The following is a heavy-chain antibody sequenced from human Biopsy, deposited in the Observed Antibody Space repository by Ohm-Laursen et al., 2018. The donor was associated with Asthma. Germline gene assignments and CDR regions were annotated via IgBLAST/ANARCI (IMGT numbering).Heavy chain of an antibody. J-gene: IGHJ1*01. D-gene: IGHD3-3*02. V-gene: IGHV3-7*01. CDR3: ARTFHFWSPYHAEHYQL. CDR2: IKHDGSEK. Sequence: SLRLSCAASGFTFGDYWVSWVRQVPGKGLEWVANIKHDGSEKNHVDSLKGRFTISRDNAKNSLYLQMNSLRAEDTAVYYCARTFHFWSPYHAEHYQLWGQAPWSPSPQ. CDR1: GFTFGDYW.